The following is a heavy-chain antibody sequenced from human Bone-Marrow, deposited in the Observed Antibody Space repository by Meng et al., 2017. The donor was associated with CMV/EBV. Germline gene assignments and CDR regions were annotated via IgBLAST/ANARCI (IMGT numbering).Heavy chain of an antibody. V-gene: IGHV1-18*01. CDR1: GYTFTSYG. J-gene: IGHJ5*02. CDR2: ISAYNGNT. D-gene: IGHD3-3*01. Sequence: ASVKVSCKASGYTFTSYGISWVRQAPGQGLEWMGWISAYNGNTNYAQKLQGRVTMTRDTSTSTVYMELSSLRSEDTAVYYCARASDFWSGSKDWFDTWGQGTL. CDR3: ARASDFWSGSKDWFDT.